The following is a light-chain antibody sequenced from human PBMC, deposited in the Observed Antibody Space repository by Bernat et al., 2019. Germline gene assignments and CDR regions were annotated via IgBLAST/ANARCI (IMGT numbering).Light chain of an antibody. CDR1: RLAN. Sequence: SYELTQPHSVSVSPGQTASITCSGDRLANTCWYQQKPGQSPVVVIFRDNKRPSGIPERFSCSNSGNTATLTISGTQPMDEADYYCQAWDSSAGVFGGGTKLTVL. CDR2: RDN. J-gene: IGLJ3*02. CDR3: QAWDSSAGV. V-gene: IGLV3-1*01.